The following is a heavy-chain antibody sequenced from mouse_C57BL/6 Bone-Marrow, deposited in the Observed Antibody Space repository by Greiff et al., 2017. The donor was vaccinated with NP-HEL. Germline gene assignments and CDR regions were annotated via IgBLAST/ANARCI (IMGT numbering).Heavy chain of an antibody. D-gene: IGHD1-1*01. CDR1: GYTFTSYG. CDR2: IYPRSGNT. CDR3: ARSITTVVATGASFDY. Sequence: QVQLQQSGAELARPGASVKLSCKASGYTFTSYGISWVKQRTGQGLEWIGEIYPRSGNTYYNEKFKGKATLTADKSSSTAYMELRSLTSEDSAVYFCARSITTVVATGASFDYWGQGTTLTVSS. V-gene: IGHV1-81*01. J-gene: IGHJ2*01.